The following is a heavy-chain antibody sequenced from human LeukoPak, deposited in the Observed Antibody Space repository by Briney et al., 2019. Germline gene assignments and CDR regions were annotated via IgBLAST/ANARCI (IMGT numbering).Heavy chain of an antibody. CDR1: GYXFTSYG. Sequence: ASVKVSCKASGYXFTSYGMSWVRQAPGQGLEWMGWISTYNGNRNSAQKLQGRVTMTTDTSTSTAYMELRSLTSDDTAVYYCARDPDVNTAMVHFDYWGQGTLVTVSS. D-gene: IGHD5-18*01. CDR2: ISTYNGNR. J-gene: IGHJ4*02. CDR3: ARDPDVNTAMVHFDY. V-gene: IGHV1-18*01.